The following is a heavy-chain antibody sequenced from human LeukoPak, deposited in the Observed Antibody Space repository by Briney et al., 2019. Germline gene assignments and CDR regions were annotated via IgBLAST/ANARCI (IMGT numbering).Heavy chain of an antibody. V-gene: IGHV4-39*01. CDR3: ARHVWGSYRYFDY. J-gene: IGHJ4*02. D-gene: IGHD3-16*02. Sequence: SETLSPTCTVSGGSISSSSYYWGWIRQPPGKGLEWIGSIYYSGSTYYNPSLKSRVTISADTSKNQFSLKLSSVTAADTAVYYCARHVWGSYRYFDYWGQGTLVTVSS. CDR1: GGSISSSSYY. CDR2: IYYSGST.